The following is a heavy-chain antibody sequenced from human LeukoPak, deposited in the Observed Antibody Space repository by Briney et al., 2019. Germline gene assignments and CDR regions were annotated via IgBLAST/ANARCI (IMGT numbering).Heavy chain of an antibody. CDR2: FDPEDGET. D-gene: IGHD3/OR15-3a*01. CDR3: ATGLVALLRWAFDI. J-gene: IGHJ3*02. Sequence: ASVTVSCKVSGYTLTELSMHWVRQAPGKGLEWMGGFDPEDGETIYAQKFQGRVTMTEDTSTDTAYMELSSLRSEDTAVYYCATGLVALLRWAFDIWGQGTMVTVSS. V-gene: IGHV1-24*01. CDR1: GYTLTELS.